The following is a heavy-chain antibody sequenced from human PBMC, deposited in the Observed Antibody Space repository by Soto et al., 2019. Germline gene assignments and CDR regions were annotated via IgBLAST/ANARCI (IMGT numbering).Heavy chain of an antibody. V-gene: IGHV1-3*01. Sequence: QVQLVQSGTEVQKPGASVNISCKASGYTFSLYEIHWVRQAPGQSLEWMGHIKPGNGETTLSQKFQGRVTITRDTSASTVYMEVSSLTSEDTAVYYCARDHYDFWSGYYFDSWVQGTLLTVSS. J-gene: IGHJ4*02. CDR3: ARDHYDFWSGYYFDS. D-gene: IGHD3-3*01. CDR2: IKPGNGET. CDR1: GYTFSLYE.